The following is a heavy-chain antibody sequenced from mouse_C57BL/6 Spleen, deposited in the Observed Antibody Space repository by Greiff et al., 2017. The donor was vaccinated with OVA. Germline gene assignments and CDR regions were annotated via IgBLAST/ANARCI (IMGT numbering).Heavy chain of an antibody. Sequence: VQLKESGAELVKPGASVKLSCKASGYTFTEYTIHWVKQRSGQGLEWIGWFYPGSGSIKYNEKFKDKATLTADKSSSTVYMELSRLTSEDSAVYFCARHEDPGEDYDYDPFAYWGQGTLVTVSA. J-gene: IGHJ3*01. V-gene: IGHV1-62-2*01. CDR2: FYPGSGSI. D-gene: IGHD2-4*01. CDR3: ARHEDPGEDYDYDPFAY. CDR1: GYTFTEYT.